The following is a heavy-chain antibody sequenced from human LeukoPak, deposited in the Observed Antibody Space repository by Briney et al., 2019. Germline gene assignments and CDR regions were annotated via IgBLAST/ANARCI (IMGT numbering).Heavy chain of an antibody. J-gene: IGHJ6*03. CDR1: GGTFSSYA. Sequence: ASVKVSCKASGGTFSSYAISWVRQAPGQGLEWMGWINTDTGNPTYAQGFTGRFVFSLDTSVSTAYLQISGLEAEDTAVYYCARDNNPRPNMDVWGKGTTVTVSS. CDR3: ARDNNPRPNMDV. V-gene: IGHV7-4-1*02. D-gene: IGHD2/OR15-2a*01. CDR2: INTDTGNP.